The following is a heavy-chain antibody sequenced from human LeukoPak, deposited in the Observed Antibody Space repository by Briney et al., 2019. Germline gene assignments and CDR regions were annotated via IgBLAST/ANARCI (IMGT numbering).Heavy chain of an antibody. V-gene: IGHV4-34*01. CDR2: INHSGRT. J-gene: IGHJ2*01. D-gene: IGHD2-15*01. CDR1: CGFFSVYY. Sequence: SETLSLTCAVYCGFFSVYYCRWTRQPPGKGLEWIGEINHSGRTNYNPSLKSRVTISVDSSKNQFSLRLSFVTAADTAVHYCAILLGYCSGGTCPERYFDLWGRGTLVTVSS. CDR3: AILLGYCSGGTCPERYFDL.